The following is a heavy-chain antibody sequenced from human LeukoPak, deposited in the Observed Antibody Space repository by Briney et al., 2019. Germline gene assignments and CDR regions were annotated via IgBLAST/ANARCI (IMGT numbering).Heavy chain of an antibody. D-gene: IGHD6-19*01. Sequence: GGSLRLSCAASGFIFSNYWMSWVRQAPGKGLEWVANINQTGSEKYYVDSVKGRFTISRDNAKNSLFLQMNSLRAEDTAVYYCAGEESSAWSHWGQGTLVTVSS. CDR2: INQTGSEK. J-gene: IGHJ4*02. CDR1: GFIFSNYW. CDR3: AGEESSAWSH. V-gene: IGHV3-7*01.